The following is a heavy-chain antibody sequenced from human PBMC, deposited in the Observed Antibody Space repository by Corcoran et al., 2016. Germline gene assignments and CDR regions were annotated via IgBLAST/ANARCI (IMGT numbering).Heavy chain of an antibody. D-gene: IGHD3-16*01. CDR2: INHSGST. CDR1: GGSFSGYY. CDR3: ARGLYYDYGWGSLRRGTSGTFDY. Sequence: QVQLQQWGAGLLKPSETLSLTCAVYGGSFSGYYWSWIRQPPGKGLEWIGEINHSGSTNYDPSLKSRVTISVDTSKNQFSLKLSSVTAAATAVYYCARGLYYDYGWGSLRRGTSGTFDYWGQGTLVTVSS. V-gene: IGHV4-34*01. J-gene: IGHJ4*02.